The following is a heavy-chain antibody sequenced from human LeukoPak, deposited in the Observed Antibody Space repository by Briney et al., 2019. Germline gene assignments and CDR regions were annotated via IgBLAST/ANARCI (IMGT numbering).Heavy chain of an antibody. CDR2: IYNSANT. Sequence: SETLSLTCTVSGGSISSGSHYWSWIRQPAGKGLEWIGRIYNSANTNYNPSLKSRVIISVDTSKNQFSLKLSSVTAADTAVYYCARDNSYCTSTSCYYNWFDPWGQGTLVTVSS. D-gene: IGHD2-2*01. V-gene: IGHV4-61*02. J-gene: IGHJ5*02. CDR3: ARDNSYCTSTSCYYNWFDP. CDR1: GGSISSGSHY.